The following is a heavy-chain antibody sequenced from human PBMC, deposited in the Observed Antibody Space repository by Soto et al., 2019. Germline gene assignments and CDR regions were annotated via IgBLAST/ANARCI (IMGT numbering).Heavy chain of an antibody. Sequence: GGSLRLSCAATGFTFGFNALSWVRQAPGKGLEWVPSISAGGVSTNYADSVRGRSTSTVYMELTGLISDDTAVYYCARWRDAVATHDSWGQGTLVTASS. CDR1: GFTFGFNA. CDR2: ISAGGVST. CDR3: ARWRDAVATHDS. V-gene: IGHV3-23*01. J-gene: IGHJ5*01. D-gene: IGHD5-12*01.